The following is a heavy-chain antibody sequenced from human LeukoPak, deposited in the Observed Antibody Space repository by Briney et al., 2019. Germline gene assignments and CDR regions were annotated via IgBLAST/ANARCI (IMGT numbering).Heavy chain of an antibody. CDR1: RFTISSYE. J-gene: IGHJ4*02. V-gene: IGHV3-48*03. Sequence: GGSLRLSCAASRFTISSYEMNWVPQAPGKGLEWVSYISSSDSTIYYADSVKGRFTISRDNAKNSLYLQMSSLRAEDTAAYYCARVVRIPAAGPSFDYCGQGTLVTVSS. D-gene: IGHD6-13*01. CDR2: ISSSDSTI. CDR3: ARVVRIPAAGPSFDY.